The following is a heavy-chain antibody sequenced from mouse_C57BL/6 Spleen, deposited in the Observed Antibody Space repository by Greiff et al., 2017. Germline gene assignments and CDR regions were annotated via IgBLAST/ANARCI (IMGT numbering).Heavy chain of an antibody. V-gene: IGHV5-6*01. D-gene: IGHD2-5*01. Sequence: EVQGVESGGDLVKPGGSLKLSCAASGFTFSSYGMSWVRQTPDKRLEWVATISSGGSYTYYPDSVKGRFTISRDNAKNTLYLQMSSLKSEDTAMYYCASSTYYSNYFDYWGQGTTLTVSS. CDR1: GFTFSSYG. CDR3: ASSTYYSNYFDY. CDR2: ISSGGSYT. J-gene: IGHJ2*01.